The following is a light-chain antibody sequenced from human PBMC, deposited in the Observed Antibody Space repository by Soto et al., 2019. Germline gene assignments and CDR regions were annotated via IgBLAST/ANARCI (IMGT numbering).Light chain of an antibody. CDR2: KAS. J-gene: IGKJ1*01. CDR3: QHYNSYSEA. V-gene: IGKV1-5*03. CDR1: QTISSW. Sequence: DIQMTQSPSTLSGAVGDRVTITXRASQTISSWLAWYQQKPGKAPKLLIYKASTLKSGVPSRFSGSGSGTEFTLTISSLQPDDFATYYCQHYNSYSEAFGQGTRWIS.